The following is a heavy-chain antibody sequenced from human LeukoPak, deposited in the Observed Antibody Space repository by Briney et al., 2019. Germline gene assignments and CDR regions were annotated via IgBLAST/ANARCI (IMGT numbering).Heavy chain of an antibody. V-gene: IGHV1-69*13. Sequence: ASVKVSCKASGGTFSSYAISWVRQAPGQGLEWMGGIIPIFGTANYAQKFQGRVTITADESTSTAYMELSSLRSEDTAVYYCASDYGDYAPAYWGQGTLVTVSS. J-gene: IGHJ4*02. CDR3: ASDYGDYAPAY. D-gene: IGHD4-17*01. CDR1: GGTFSSYA. CDR2: IIPIFGTA.